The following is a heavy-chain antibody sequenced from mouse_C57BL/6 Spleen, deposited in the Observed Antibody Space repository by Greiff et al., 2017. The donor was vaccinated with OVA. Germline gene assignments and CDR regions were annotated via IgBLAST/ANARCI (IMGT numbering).Heavy chain of an antibody. CDR3: ARLEGDGYYNWYFDV. D-gene: IGHD2-3*01. Sequence: VKLQESGAELARPGASVKMSCKASGYTFTSYTMHWVKQRPGQGLEWIGYINPSSGYTKYNQKFKDKATLTADKSSSTAYMQLSSLTSEDSAVYYCARLEGDGYYNWYFDVWGTGTTVTVSS. J-gene: IGHJ1*03. V-gene: IGHV1-4*01. CDR1: GYTFTSYT. CDR2: INPSSGYT.